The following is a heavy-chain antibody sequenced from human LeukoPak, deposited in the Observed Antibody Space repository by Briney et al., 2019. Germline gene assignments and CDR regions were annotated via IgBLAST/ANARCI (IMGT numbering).Heavy chain of an antibody. V-gene: IGHV3-9*01. CDR1: GFTFDDYA. CDR3: AKELGREDAFDI. CDR2: ISWNSGSI. J-gene: IGHJ3*02. D-gene: IGHD3-10*01. Sequence: GRSLRLSCAASGFTFDDYAMHWVRQAPGKGLEWVSGISWNSGSIGYADSVKGRFTISRDNAKNSLYLQMNSLRAEDTALYYCAKELGREDAFDIWGQGTMVTVSS.